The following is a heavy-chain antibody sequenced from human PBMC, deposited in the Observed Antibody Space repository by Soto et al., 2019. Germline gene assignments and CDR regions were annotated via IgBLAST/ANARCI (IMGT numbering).Heavy chain of an antibody. J-gene: IGHJ4*02. D-gene: IGHD5-12*01. CDR1: GGSISSGGYS. V-gene: IGHV4-30-2*01. Sequence: SETLSLTCAVSGGSISSGGYSWSWIRQPPGKGLEWIGYIYHSGSTYYNPSLKSRVTISVDRSKNQFSLKLSSVTAADTAVYYCARDGGVDGYVDRSLSYWGQGTLVTVSS. CDR2: IYHSGST. CDR3: ARDGGVDGYVDRSLSY.